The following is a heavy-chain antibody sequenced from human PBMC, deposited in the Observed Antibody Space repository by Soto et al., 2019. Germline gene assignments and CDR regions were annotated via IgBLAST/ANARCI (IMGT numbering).Heavy chain of an antibody. Sequence: QVQLVESGGGVVQPGRSLRLSCAASGFTFSRYAMHWVRQAPGKGLEWVAVLWFDGSNKYYADAVRGRFTISRDNSKTTLFLQMNSLRAEDTAVYYCARDYYDFWSGYSPFKYWGQGTLVTVSS. CDR3: ARDYYDFWSGYSPFKY. CDR2: LWFDGSNK. CDR1: GFTFSRYA. V-gene: IGHV3-33*01. D-gene: IGHD3-3*01. J-gene: IGHJ4*02.